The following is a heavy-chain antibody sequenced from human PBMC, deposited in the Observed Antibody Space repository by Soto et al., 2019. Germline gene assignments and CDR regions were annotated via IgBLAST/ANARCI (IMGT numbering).Heavy chain of an antibody. CDR3: AKGPTVFGAVISFDYYYGMYV. CDR1: GFAFSTSA. D-gene: IGHD3-3*01. Sequence: GGSLRLSCTASGFAFSTSAMSWVRQAPGRGLEWVSGISGSGAGTYYADSVKGRFTISRDNSKNTLYLQMSGLRAEDAAVYYCAKGPTVFGAVISFDYYYGMYVWGQGTPVTVSS. V-gene: IGHV3-23*01. J-gene: IGHJ6*02. CDR2: ISGSGAGT.